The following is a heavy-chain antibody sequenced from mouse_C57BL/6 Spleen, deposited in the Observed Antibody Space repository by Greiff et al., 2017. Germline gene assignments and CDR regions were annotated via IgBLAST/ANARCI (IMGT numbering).Heavy chain of an antibody. CDR1: GFTFSDYG. D-gene: IGHD2-5*01. V-gene: IGHV5-17*01. CDR2: ISSGSSTI. CDR3: ARPEYYSSSYYFDY. Sequence: EVKLVESGGGLVKPGGSLKLSCAASGFTFSDYGMHWVRQAPEKGLEWVAYISSGSSTIYYADTVKGRFTISRDNAKNTLFLQMTSLRSEDTAMYCCARPEYYSSSYYFDYWGQGTTLTVSS. J-gene: IGHJ2*01.